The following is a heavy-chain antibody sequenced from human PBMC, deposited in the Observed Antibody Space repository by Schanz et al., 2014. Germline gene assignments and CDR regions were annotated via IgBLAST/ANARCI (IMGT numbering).Heavy chain of an antibody. CDR3: VRVSFADPRLYRGMDRDIDY. V-gene: IGHV3-23*01. D-gene: IGHD5-18*01. CDR2: ISGSGGST. J-gene: IGHJ4*02. CDR1: GFSFSSYA. Sequence: VHLLESGGGLVEPGGSLRLSCAASGFSFSSYAMSWVRQAPGKGLEWVSAISGSGGSTYYADSLKGRLTISRDDAKKSMYLQMNNLRAEDTAVYYCVRVSFADPRLYRGMDRDIDYWGQGTLVTVSS.